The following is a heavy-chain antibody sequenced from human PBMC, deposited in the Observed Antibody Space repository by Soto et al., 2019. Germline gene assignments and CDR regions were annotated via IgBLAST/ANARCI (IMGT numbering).Heavy chain of an antibody. J-gene: IGHJ4*02. V-gene: IGHV4-30-2*05. CDR1: GGSISSGGDS. CDR2: INNRGNT. CDR3: ARVSEWDYGSGTYYNTPYFDF. D-gene: IGHD3-10*01. Sequence: SETLSLTCAVSGGSISSGGDSWSWIRQPPGKGLEWIGYINNRGNTFYNPSLKSRLTISVDTSKNQFSLKLSSVTAADTAVYYCARVSEWDYGSGTYYNTPYFDFWGPGSLVTVSS.